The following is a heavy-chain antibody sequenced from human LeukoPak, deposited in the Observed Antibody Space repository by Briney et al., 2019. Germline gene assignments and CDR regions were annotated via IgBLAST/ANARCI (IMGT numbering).Heavy chain of an antibody. CDR3: ARGGRWLQSRYFDY. V-gene: IGHV4-59*12. D-gene: IGHD3-16*01. Sequence: SETLSLTCTVSGGSISSYYWSWIRQPPGKGLEWIGYIYYSGSTNYNPSLKSRVTISVDTSKNQFSLKLSSVTAADTAVYYCARGGRWLQSRYFDYWGQGTLVTVSS. CDR1: GGSISSYY. CDR2: IYYSGST. J-gene: IGHJ4*02.